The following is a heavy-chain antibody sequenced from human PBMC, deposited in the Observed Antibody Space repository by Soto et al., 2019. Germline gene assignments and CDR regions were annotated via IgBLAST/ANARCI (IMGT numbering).Heavy chain of an antibody. CDR1: GCTFRSLG. V-gene: IGHV3-30*18. CDR3: AKEVAARQFAY. Sequence: LLRLSCAAAGCTFRSLGIHWVRQAPGKGLEWVAVISYDGSNKYYADSVKGRFTISRDNSKNTLYLQMNSLRAEDTAVYYCAKEVAARQFAYWGQGTLVTVSS. J-gene: IGHJ4*02. D-gene: IGHD6-6*01. CDR2: ISYDGSNK.